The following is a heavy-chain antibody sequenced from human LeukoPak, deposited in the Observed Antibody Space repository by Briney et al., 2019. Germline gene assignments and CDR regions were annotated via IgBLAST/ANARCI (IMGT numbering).Heavy chain of an antibody. V-gene: IGHV1-8*01. D-gene: IGHD1-26*01. CDR2: MNPNSGNT. Sequence: ASVKVSCKASGYTFTSYDIDWVRQATGQGPEWMGWMNPNSGNTGYAQKLHGRVTMTRNTSISTAYMELSSLRSEDTAVYYCARGRVVVGATRPDMDVWGKGTTVSVSS. J-gene: IGHJ6*04. CDR1: GYTFTSYD. CDR3: ARGRVVVGATRPDMDV.